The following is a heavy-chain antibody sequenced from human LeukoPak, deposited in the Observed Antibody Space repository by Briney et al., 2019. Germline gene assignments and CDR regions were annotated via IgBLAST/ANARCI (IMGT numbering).Heavy chain of an antibody. D-gene: IGHD2-15*01. Sequence: SETLSLTLSVSGESMTPYYWTWIRQSAGKGLEWLGRVFHTGQHNYNPSLKSRLSMSLDASRNLVSLTLTSVTAADTAIYYCARVSGYCSGGRCYGGQWFDPWGQGTLAIVSS. CDR3: ARVSGYCSGGRCYGGQWFDP. CDR2: VFHTGQH. CDR1: GESMTPYY. V-gene: IGHV4-4*07. J-gene: IGHJ5*02.